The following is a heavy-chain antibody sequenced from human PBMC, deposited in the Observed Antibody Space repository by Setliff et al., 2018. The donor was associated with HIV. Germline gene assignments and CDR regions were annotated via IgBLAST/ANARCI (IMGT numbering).Heavy chain of an antibody. D-gene: IGHD2-21*01. J-gene: IGHJ4*02. CDR3: ARGGLDSVFQSFDY. Sequence: GSLRLSCAASGFTFSSYAMQWVRQAPGKGLEWVTFIAYDGSREQYIDSVKGRFTISRDNSKYTLYLQMNSLRADDTAVYYCARGGLDSVFQSFDYWGQGTLVTVS. CDR1: GFTFSSYA. V-gene: IGHV3-30*04. CDR2: IAYDGSRE.